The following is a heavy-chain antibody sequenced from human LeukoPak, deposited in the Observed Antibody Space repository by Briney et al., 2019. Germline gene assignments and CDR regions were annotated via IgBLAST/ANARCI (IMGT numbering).Heavy chain of an antibody. Sequence: GGSLRLSCAASGFAVTAYYMNWVRQAPGKGLEWVSVHYSGSTTYYADSVRGRFTISRDNSKNTLYLQMNSLRVEDTAVYYCARLPAYYYGMDVWGQGTTVTVSS. CDR3: ARLPAYYYGMDV. CDR1: GFAVTAYY. CDR2: HYSGSTT. J-gene: IGHJ6*02. V-gene: IGHV3-66*04.